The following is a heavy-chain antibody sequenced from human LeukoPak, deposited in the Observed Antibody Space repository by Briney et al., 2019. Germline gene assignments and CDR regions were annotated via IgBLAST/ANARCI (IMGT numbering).Heavy chain of an antibody. Sequence: ASVKVSCKASGGTFSSYAISWVRQAPGQGLEWMGGIIPIFGTANYAQKFQGRVTITADKSTSTAYMELSSLRSEDTAVYYCASTLPYSSSWYLGYYYYYMDVWGKGTTVTISS. J-gene: IGHJ6*03. CDR3: ASTLPYSSSWYLGYYYYYMDV. V-gene: IGHV1-69*06. CDR2: IIPIFGTA. D-gene: IGHD6-13*01. CDR1: GGTFSSYA.